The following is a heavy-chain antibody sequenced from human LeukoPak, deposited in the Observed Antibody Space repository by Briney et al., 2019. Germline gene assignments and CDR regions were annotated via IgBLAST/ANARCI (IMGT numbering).Heavy chain of an antibody. V-gene: IGHV4-4*07. CDR3: AREQVRYYYDSSGYIDY. D-gene: IGHD3-22*01. J-gene: IGHJ4*02. CDR1: GGSISSYY. CDR2: IYTSGGT. Sequence: SETLSLTCTVSGGSISSYYWSWIRQPAGKGLEWIGRIYTSGGTNYNPSLKSRVTMSVDTSKNQFSLKLSSVTAADTAVYYCAREQVRYYYDSSGYIDYWGQGTLVTVSS.